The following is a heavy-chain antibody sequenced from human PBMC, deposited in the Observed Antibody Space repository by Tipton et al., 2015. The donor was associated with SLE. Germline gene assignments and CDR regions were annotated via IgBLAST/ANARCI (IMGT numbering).Heavy chain of an antibody. J-gene: IGHJ4*02. V-gene: IGHV4-39*07. CDR2: INHSGST. D-gene: IGHD6-19*01. CDR3: ARARGSGWYSDY. CDR1: GGSISSSSYY. Sequence: LRLSCTVSGGSISSSSYYWSWTRQPPGKGLEWIGEINHSGSTNYNPSLKSRVTISVDTSKNQFSLKLSSVTAADTAVYYCARARGSGWYSDYWGQGTLVTVSS.